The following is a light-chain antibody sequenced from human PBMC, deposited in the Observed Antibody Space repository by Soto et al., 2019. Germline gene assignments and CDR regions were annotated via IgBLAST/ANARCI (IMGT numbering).Light chain of an antibody. V-gene: IGLV2-14*03. J-gene: IGLJ2*01. CDR2: DVT. CDR1: SSDIGGYRY. CDR3: TSYTSDSSVI. Sequence: QAVVTQPASVSGSPGQSVTISCTGTSSDIGGYRYVSWYQQRPGKAPKLMIHDVTNRPSGVSDRFSGSKSGNTASLTISGLQADDEADYYCTSYTSDSSVIFGGGTKLTVL.